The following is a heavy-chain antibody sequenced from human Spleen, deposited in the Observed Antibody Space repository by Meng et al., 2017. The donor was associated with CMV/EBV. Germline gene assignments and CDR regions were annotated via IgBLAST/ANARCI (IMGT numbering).Heavy chain of an antibody. CDR1: GFTFSSYW. D-gene: IGHD6-13*01. CDR3: AKEIESSSSGIDV. V-gene: IGHV3-74*01. CDR2: INSDGSSI. J-gene: IGHJ6*02. Sequence: GESLKISCAASGFTFSSYWMHWVRQAPGKGLVWVSRINSDGSSISYADSVKGRFTISRDNAKNTLYLQMNSLRAEDTAVYYCAKEIESSSSGIDVWGQGTTVTVSS.